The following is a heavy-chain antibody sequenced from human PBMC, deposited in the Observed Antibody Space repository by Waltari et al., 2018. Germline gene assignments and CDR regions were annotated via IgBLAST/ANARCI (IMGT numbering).Heavy chain of an antibody. CDR2: VHYSGTT. D-gene: IGHD6-13*01. J-gene: IGHJ2*01. Sequence: QVQLRESGPGLVRPAETLSLTCSVSGGSISSDSWSWIRQSPGKGLAWLGNVHYSGTTHFRRSVESRVTISLGSSQTQFFLRLRSLTAADTAVYFCARDQQPMYFDIWGRGILVTVSA. CDR3: ARDQQPMYFDI. CDR1: GGSISSDS. V-gene: IGHV4-59*01.